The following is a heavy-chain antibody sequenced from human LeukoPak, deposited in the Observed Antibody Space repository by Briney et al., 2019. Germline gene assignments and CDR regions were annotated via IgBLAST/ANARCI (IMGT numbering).Heavy chain of an antibody. CDR3: ARGREYQLLYPGYYFDY. V-gene: IGHV4-59*11. Sequence: PSETLSLTCSVSGGSITSHFWSWIRQPPGKGLEWIGYIHYSGSTNYNPSLKSRVTISADTSKNQFSLKLSSVTAADTAVYYCARGREYQLLYPGYYFDYWGQGTLVTVSS. J-gene: IGHJ4*02. CDR1: GGSITSHF. D-gene: IGHD2-2*02. CDR2: IHYSGST.